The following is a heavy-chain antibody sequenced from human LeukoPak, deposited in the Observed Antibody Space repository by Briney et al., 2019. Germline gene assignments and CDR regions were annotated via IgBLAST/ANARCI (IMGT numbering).Heavy chain of an antibody. V-gene: IGHV3-30*18. Sequence: GGSLRLSCAASGFTFSSYGMHWVRQAPGKGLEWVAVISYDGSNKYYADSVKGRFTISRDNSKNTLYLQMNSLRAEDTAVYYCAKDQWLFYWGQETLVTVSS. D-gene: IGHD6-19*01. CDR1: GFTFSSYG. CDR3: AKDQWLFY. J-gene: IGHJ4*02. CDR2: ISYDGSNK.